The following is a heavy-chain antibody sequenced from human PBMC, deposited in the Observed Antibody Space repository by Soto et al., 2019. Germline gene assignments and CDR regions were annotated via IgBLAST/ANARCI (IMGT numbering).Heavy chain of an antibody. D-gene: IGHD3-10*01. CDR3: VRDGGHRGDY. Sequence: EVQLVESGGGFVQPGGSLRLSCAASGFMFSSYWMHWVRQGPGKGLVWVSRISGDGSSISYADSVKGRFTISRDNAKNTLYLQMNNLRDEDTAMVYCVRDGGHRGDYWGPGTLVTVSS. J-gene: IGHJ4*02. CDR2: ISGDGSSI. CDR1: GFMFSSYW. V-gene: IGHV3-74*01.